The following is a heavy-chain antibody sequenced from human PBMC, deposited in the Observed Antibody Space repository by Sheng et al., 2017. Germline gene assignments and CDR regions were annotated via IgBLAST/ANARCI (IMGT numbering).Heavy chain of an antibody. CDR2: IWHDGSKA. J-gene: IGHJ5*02. V-gene: IGHV3-33*01. Sequence: QVQLVDSGGGVVRPGGSLRLSCAASGFTFSTYGIHWVRQAPGKGLEWVAVIWHDGSKAYYADYVKGRFTFSRDNSKNTVYLQMNNLEVEDTAVYYCARAWGYCYGGPCYWFDPWGQGALVTVSS. D-gene: IGHD2-15*01. CDR1: GFTFSTYG. CDR3: ARAWGYCYGGPCYWFDP.